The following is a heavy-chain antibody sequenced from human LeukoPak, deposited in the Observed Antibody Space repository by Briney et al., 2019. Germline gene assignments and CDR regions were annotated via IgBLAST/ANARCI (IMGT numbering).Heavy chain of an antibody. D-gene: IGHD1-26*01. Sequence: ASVKVSCKVSGYTLTELSMHWVRQAPGKGLEWMGGFDPEDGETIYAQKFQGRVTMTEDTSTDTAYMELSSLRSEDTAVYYCATDILVGAWIDPWGQGTLVTDSS. CDR2: FDPEDGET. CDR1: GYTLTELS. J-gene: IGHJ5*02. V-gene: IGHV1-24*01. CDR3: ATDILVGAWIDP.